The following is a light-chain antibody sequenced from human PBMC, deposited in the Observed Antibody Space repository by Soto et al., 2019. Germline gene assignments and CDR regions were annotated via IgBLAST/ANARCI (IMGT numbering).Light chain of an antibody. Sequence: EIVMTQSPATLSVPPGERATLSCRASQSVSSNLAWYQQKPGQAPRLLIYGESARATGIPARFSGSGSGTEFTLTISSLQSEDFAVYFCQQYYDWPRTFGQGTKVDIK. J-gene: IGKJ1*01. V-gene: IGKV3-15*01. CDR3: QQYYDWPRT. CDR1: QSVSSN. CDR2: GES.